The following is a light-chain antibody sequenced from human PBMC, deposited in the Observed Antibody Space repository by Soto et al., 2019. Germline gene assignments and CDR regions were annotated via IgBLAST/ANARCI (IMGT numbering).Light chain of an antibody. V-gene: IGLV2-11*01. CDR1: NSYIGNYNY. J-gene: IGLJ3*02. CDR2: DVS. CDR3: CSYPGSHTGV. Sequence: QSALTQPRSLSGSPGQSVTISCTGTNSYIGNYNYVSWYQQHPGKAPKVMIYDVSKRPSGVPDRFSGSKSGNTASLTISGLQDEDEADYYCCSYPGSHTGVFCGGTKLTVL.